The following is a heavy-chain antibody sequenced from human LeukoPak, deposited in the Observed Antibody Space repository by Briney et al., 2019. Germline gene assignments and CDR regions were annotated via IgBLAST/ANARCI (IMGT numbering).Heavy chain of an antibody. Sequence: SETLSLTCTVSGGSISSYYWSWIRQPPGKGLEWIGYIYYSGSTNYNPSLKSRVTISVDTSKNQFSLNLNSVTAADTAVYYCARDGIAAAGISGAYYMDVWGKGTTVTISS. V-gene: IGHV4-59*12. D-gene: IGHD6-13*01. CDR3: ARDGIAAAGISGAYYMDV. J-gene: IGHJ6*03. CDR1: GGSISSYY. CDR2: IYYSGST.